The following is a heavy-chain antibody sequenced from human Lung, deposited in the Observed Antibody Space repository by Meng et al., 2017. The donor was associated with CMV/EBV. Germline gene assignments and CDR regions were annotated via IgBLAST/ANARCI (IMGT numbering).Heavy chain of an antibody. Sequence: QATMPDSGLELVQPSHTLSLTGTVFGGSISSCGYYWSWIRQHPGQRLEWIGYIHSSGSTYYNPSLRSRLTMSVDTSKNKFSLKLSSVTAADTAVYYCARAYYGSGSPLGESWFDPWGQGTLVTVSS. D-gene: IGHD3-10*01. J-gene: IGHJ5*02. CDR3: ARAYYGSGSPLGESWFDP. CDR2: IHSSGST. CDR1: GGSISSCGYY. V-gene: IGHV4-31*03.